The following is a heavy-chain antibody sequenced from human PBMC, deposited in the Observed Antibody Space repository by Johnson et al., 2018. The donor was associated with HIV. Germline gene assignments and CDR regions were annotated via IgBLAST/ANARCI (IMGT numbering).Heavy chain of an antibody. CDR2: IQFDGSHK. CDR3: TTEVMEWELQVGWTRAFEV. Sequence: QVQLVESGGGVVQPGGSLRLSCKASGFTFSNYGIHWVRQAPGKGLEWVTFIQFDGSHKYSADFVKGRFTISRDTSKTSVFLQMNSLKTEDTAVYYCTTEVMEWELQVGWTRAFEVWGQGTMVIVST. CDR1: GFTFSNYG. D-gene: IGHD1-26*01. V-gene: IGHV3-30*02. J-gene: IGHJ3*01.